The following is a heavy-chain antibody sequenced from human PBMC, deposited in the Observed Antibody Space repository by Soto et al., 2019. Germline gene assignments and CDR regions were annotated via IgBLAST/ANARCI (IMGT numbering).Heavy chain of an antibody. V-gene: IGHV1-8*01. J-gene: IGHJ4*02. CDR1: GYVNIIYD. CDR2: MNPNSGNT. D-gene: IGHD3-10*01. CDR3: AKVAEKRGSGSYYFDY. Sequence: SVNLARQSAGYVNIIYDVNRGRHKKTQGLEWMGWMNPNSGNTGYAQKFQGRVTMTRNTSISTAYMELRSLRSEDTAVYYCAKVAEKRGSGSYYFDYWGQGTLVTVTS.